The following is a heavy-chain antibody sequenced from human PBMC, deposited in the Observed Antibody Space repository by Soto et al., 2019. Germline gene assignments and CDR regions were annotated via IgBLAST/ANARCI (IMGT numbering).Heavy chain of an antibody. CDR3: ARLVGATHYYYYGMDV. V-gene: IGHV5-51*01. J-gene: IGHJ6*02. Sequence: GESLKISCKGSGYSFTSYWIGWVRQMPGKGLEWMGIIYPGDSDTRYSPSFQGQVTISADKSISTAYLQWSSLKASDTAMYYCARLVGATHYYYYGMDVWGQGTTVTVSS. D-gene: IGHD1-26*01. CDR2: IYPGDSDT. CDR1: GYSFTSYW.